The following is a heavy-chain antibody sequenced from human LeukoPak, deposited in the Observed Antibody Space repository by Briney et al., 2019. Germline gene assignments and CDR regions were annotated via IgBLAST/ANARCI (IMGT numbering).Heavy chain of an antibody. Sequence: GGSLRLSCAASGLTFSKYSMTWVRQAPGKGLERVSFIDTSSTTMYYTDSVEGRFTISRDNAKNSLYLQMNSLKVEDTAIYYCARDNWVDCWGQGTLVTVSS. CDR2: IDTSSTTM. CDR3: ARDNWVDC. V-gene: IGHV3-48*04. CDR1: GLTFSKYS. J-gene: IGHJ5*01.